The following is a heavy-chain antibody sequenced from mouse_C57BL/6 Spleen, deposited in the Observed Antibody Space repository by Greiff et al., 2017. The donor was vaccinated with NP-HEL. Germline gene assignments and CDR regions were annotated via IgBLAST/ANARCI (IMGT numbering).Heavy chain of an antibody. CDR1: GYTFTDYE. J-gene: IGHJ2*01. CDR3: TSGYYYGTSGDY. Sequence: VKLVESGAELVRPGASVTLSCKASGYTFTDYEMHWVKQTPVHGLEWIGAIDPETGGTAYNQKFKGKAILTADKSSSTAYMELRSLTSEDSAVYYCTSGYYYGTSGDYWGQGTTLTVSS. CDR2: IDPETGGT. V-gene: IGHV1-15*01. D-gene: IGHD1-1*01.